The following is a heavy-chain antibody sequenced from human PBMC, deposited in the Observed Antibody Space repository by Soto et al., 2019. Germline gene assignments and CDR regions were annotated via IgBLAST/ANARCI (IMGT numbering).Heavy chain of an antibody. D-gene: IGHD2-8*02. CDR3: ARTPTGGPVDY. CDR1: GYTFTSYY. CDR2: IIPIFGTA. J-gene: IGHJ4*02. Sequence: QVQLVQSGAEVKKPGASVKVSCKASGYTFTSYYMHWVRQAPGQGLEWMGGIIPIFGTANYAQKFQGRVTITADESTSTAYMELSSLRSEDTAVYYCARTPTGGPVDYWGQGTLVTVSS. V-gene: IGHV1-69*01.